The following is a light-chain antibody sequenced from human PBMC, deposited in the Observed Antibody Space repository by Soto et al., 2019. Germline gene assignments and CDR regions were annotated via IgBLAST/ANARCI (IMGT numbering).Light chain of an antibody. CDR1: QGISNW. CDR3: QQTSTFLPLA. CDR2: SAY. J-gene: IGKJ4*01. Sequence: DILMTQSPSSVSASVGDRVTITCRASQGISNWLAWYQQQPGKAPKLLISSAYTLQSGVPSRFSGVGAGAHITLIISSLQPEDFATYYCQQTSTFLPLAFGGGNQVEIK. V-gene: IGKV1-12*01.